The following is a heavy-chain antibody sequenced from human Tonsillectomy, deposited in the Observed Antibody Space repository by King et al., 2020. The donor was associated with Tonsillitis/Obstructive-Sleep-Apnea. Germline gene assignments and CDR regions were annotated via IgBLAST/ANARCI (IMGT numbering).Heavy chain of an antibody. Sequence: EVQLVESGGGLVQPGRSLRLSCAASGFTFDGYAMHWVRQAPGKGLEWVSGISWNSGIIGYVDSVRGRFTISRDNAKNSLYLDMNSLRAEDTAIYYCAKVNFRNGYVFDYWGQGTLVTVSS. D-gene: IGHD3-3*01. J-gene: IGHJ4*02. CDR3: AKVNFRNGYVFDY. V-gene: IGHV3-9*01. CDR2: ISWNSGII. CDR1: GFTFDGYA.